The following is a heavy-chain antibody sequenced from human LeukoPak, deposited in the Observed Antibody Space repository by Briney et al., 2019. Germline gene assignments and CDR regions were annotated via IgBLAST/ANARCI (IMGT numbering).Heavy chain of an antibody. CDR2: ISSSSNYI. CDR3: TRDLMDYDVSTGLHHYYMDV. J-gene: IGHJ6*02. CDR1: GITFSRYS. D-gene: IGHD3-9*01. V-gene: IGHV3-21*01. Sequence: GGSLRLSCAASGITFSRYSMNWVRQAPGKGLEWVSSISSSSNYIYYADSVKGRFTISRDNAKNSLFLQMNTLRVEDTAVYYCTRDLMDYDVSTGLHHYYMDVWGQGTTVTVSS.